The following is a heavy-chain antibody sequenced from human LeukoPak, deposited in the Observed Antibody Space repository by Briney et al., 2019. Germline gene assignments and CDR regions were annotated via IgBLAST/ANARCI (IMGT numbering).Heavy chain of an antibody. CDR3: AREEGGLLYSSGCFDY. CDR2: ISAYNGNT. J-gene: IGHJ4*02. Sequence: GASVKVSCKASGYTFTSYGISWVRQAPGQGLEWMGWISAYNGNTNYAQKLQGRVTMTTDTSTSTAYMELRSLRSDDTAVYYCAREEGGLLYSSGCFDYWGQGTLVTVSS. V-gene: IGHV1-18*01. D-gene: IGHD6-19*01. CDR1: GYTFTSYG.